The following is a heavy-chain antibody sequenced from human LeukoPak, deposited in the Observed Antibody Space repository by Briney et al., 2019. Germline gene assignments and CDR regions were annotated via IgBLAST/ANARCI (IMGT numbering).Heavy chain of an antibody. CDR3: ARVGFDY. D-gene: IGHD1-26*01. J-gene: IGHJ4*02. V-gene: IGHV4-38-2*02. Sequence: SETLSLTCTVSGYSISSGYYWGWIRPPPGKGLEWIGSIYHSGSTYYNPSLKSRVTISVDTSKNQFSLKLSSVTAADTAVYYCARVGFDYWGQGTLVTVSS. CDR1: GYSISSGYY. CDR2: IYHSGST.